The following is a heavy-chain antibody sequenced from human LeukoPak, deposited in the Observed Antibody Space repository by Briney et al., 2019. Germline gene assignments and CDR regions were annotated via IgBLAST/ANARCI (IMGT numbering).Heavy chain of an antibody. J-gene: IGHJ5*02. CDR3: ARAVDYYDSSGYYVWFDP. V-gene: IGHV4-59*01. CDR2: IYYSGST. Sequence: SETLSLTCTVSGGSISSYYWSWIRRPPGKGLEWIGYIYYSGSTNYNPSLKSRVTISVDTSKNQFSLKLSSVTAADTAVYYCARAVDYYDSSGYYVWFDPWGQGTLVTVSS. D-gene: IGHD3-22*01. CDR1: GGSISSYY.